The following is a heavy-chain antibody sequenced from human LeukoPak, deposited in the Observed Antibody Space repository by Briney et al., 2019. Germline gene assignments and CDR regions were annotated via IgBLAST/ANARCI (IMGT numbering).Heavy chain of an antibody. D-gene: IGHD6-25*01. Sequence: GGSLRLSCAASGLTFAEYTMHWVRQAPGKGLEWVSLISWNGARIHYGDSVKGRFTISRDNSKNSLYLQMNSLRTEDTALYYCVKDLVAALDYWGQGTLVTVSS. V-gene: IGHV3-43*01. CDR3: VKDLVAALDY. CDR2: ISWNGARI. CDR1: GLTFAEYT. J-gene: IGHJ4*02.